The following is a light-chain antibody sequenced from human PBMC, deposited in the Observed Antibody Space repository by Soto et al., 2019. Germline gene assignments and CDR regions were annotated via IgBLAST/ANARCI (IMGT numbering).Light chain of an antibody. CDR1: QSVLYSSNNNNY. CDR2: WAS. V-gene: IGKV4-1*01. Sequence: DFVMTQSPDSLAVSLGERGTINCKASQSVLYSSNNNNYLSWYQQKPGQPPKLLIYWASTRESGVPDRFSGSGSGTDFTLTISSLQAEDVAVYYCHQYINAPWTFGQGTKVEIK. CDR3: HQYINAPWT. J-gene: IGKJ1*01.